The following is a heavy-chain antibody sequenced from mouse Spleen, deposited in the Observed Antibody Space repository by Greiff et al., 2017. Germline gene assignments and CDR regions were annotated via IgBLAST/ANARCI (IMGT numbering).Heavy chain of an antibody. V-gene: IGHV5-9*04. CDR1: GFTFSSYA. CDR3: ARDGYLSYFDY. CDR2: ISSGGGNT. D-gene: IGHD2-3*01. Sequence: EVKLLESGGGLVKLGGSLKLSCAASGFTFSSYAMSWVRQTPEKRLEWVATISSGGGNTYYPDSVKGRFTISRDNAKNTLYLQMSSLKSEDTAMYYCARDGYLSYFDYWGQGTTLTVSS. J-gene: IGHJ2*01.